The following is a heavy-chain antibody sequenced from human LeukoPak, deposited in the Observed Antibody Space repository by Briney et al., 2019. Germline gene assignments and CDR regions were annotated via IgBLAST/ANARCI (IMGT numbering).Heavy chain of an antibody. Sequence: PSETLSLTCTVPGGPLSAYYWTWIRQPPGKGLEWIGYIYDSGSTNYNPSLKSRVTISVDTSKNQFSLKLTSVTAADTAVYYCATGETGSTLGGYWGQGTLVTVSS. J-gene: IGHJ4*02. CDR3: ATGETGSTLGGY. D-gene: IGHD1-1*01. CDR2: IYDSGST. CDR1: GGPLSAYY. V-gene: IGHV4-59*01.